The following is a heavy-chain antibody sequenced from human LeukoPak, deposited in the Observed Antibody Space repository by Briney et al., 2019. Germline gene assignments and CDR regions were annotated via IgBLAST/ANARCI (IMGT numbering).Heavy chain of an antibody. J-gene: IGHJ4*02. Sequence: GGSLRLPCAASGFTFSSHWMHWVRQAPGKGLVWVSRINSDGSTTSYADSVKGRFTISRDNAKNTLYLQMNSLRAEDTAVYYCARVMYYYHSSGSIAVYYFDYWGQGTLVTVSS. V-gene: IGHV3-74*01. CDR2: INSDGSTT. D-gene: IGHD3-22*01. CDR3: ARVMYYYHSSGSIAVYYFDY. CDR1: GFTFSSHW.